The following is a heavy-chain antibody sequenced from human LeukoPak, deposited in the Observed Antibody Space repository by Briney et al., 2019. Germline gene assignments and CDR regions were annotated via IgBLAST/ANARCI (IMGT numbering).Heavy chain of an antibody. CDR3: ARVVVLWFRELFPDAFDI. J-gene: IGHJ3*02. CDR1: GFTFSSYS. V-gene: IGHV3-48*02. CDR2: ISSSSSTI. D-gene: IGHD3-10*01. Sequence: GGSLRLSCAASGFTFSSYSMNWVRQAPGKGLEWASYISSSSSTIYYADSVKGRFTISRDNAKNSLYLQMNSLRDEDTAVYYCARVVVLWFRELFPDAFDIWGQETMVTVSS.